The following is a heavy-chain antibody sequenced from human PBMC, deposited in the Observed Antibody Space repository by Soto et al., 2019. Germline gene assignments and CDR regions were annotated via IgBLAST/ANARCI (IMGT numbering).Heavy chain of an antibody. D-gene: IGHD3-10*01. Sequence: GGSLRLSCAASGFSFSISPMHWVRQAPGKGPEWVALISYDGTNKFYADSVKGRFTISRDNSKSTLYLQVDSLRPEDAAVYYCGRVPKTSGGQHGAFNYFDSWGQGTLATVSS. J-gene: IGHJ4*02. CDR3: GRVPKTSGGQHGAFNYFDS. CDR1: GFSFSISP. V-gene: IGHV3-30-3*01. CDR2: ISYDGTNK.